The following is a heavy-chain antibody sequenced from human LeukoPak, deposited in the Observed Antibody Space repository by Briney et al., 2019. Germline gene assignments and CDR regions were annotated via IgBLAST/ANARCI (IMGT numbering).Heavy chain of an antibody. J-gene: IGHJ5*02. Sequence: SVKVSCKASGGTFSSYAISWVRQAPGQGLEWMGGIIPIFGTANYAQKFQGRVTITADESTSTAYMELSSLRSEDTAVYYCARDHWELMVYAIGNWFDPWGQGTLVTVSS. CDR2: IIPIFGTA. D-gene: IGHD2-8*01. V-gene: IGHV1-69*13. CDR1: GGTFSSYA. CDR3: ARDHWELMVYAIGNWFDP.